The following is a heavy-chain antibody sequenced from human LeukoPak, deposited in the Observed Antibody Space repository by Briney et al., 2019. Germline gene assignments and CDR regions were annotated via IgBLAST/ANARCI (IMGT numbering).Heavy chain of an antibody. J-gene: IGHJ3*02. CDR1: GGSFSGYY. CDR3: ARMGVGATADAFDI. Sequence: SETLSLTCAVYGGSFSGYYWSWIRQPAGKGLEWIGEINHSGSTKYNPSLKSRVSMSVDTSKNQFSLKLSSVIAADTAVYYCARMGVGATADAFDIWGQGTLVTVSS. CDR2: INHSGST. D-gene: IGHD1-26*01. V-gene: IGHV4-34*01.